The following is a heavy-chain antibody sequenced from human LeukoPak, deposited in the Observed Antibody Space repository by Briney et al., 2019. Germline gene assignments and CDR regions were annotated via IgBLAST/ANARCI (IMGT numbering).Heavy chain of an antibody. CDR1: GGSFSGYY. CDR2: INHSGST. Sequence: KSSETLSLTCAVYGGSFSGYYWSWIRQPPGKGLEWIGEINHSGSTNYNPSLKSRVTISVDTSKNQFSLKLSSVTAADTAVYYCASFSRGYYFDYWGQGTLVTVSS. D-gene: IGHD5-12*01. CDR3: ASFSRGYYFDY. J-gene: IGHJ4*02. V-gene: IGHV4-34*01.